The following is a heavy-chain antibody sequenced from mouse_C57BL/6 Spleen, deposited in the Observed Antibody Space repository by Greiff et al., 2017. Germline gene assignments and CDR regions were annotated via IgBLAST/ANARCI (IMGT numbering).Heavy chain of an antibody. CDR2: IDPSDSYT. J-gene: IGHJ1*03. CDR1: GYTFTSYW. V-gene: IGHV1-69*01. CDR3: ARCITTVVGYFDV. D-gene: IGHD1-1*01. Sequence: QVQLQQPGAELVMPGASVKLSCKASGYTFTSYWMHWVKQRPGQGLEWIGEIDPSDSYTNYNQKFKGKSTLTVDKSSSTAYMQLSSLTSEDSAVYYCARCITTVVGYFDVWGTGTTVTVSS.